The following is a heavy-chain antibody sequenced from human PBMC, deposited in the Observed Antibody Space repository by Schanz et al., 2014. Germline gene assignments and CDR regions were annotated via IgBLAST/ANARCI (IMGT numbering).Heavy chain of an antibody. V-gene: IGHV3-11*05. J-gene: IGHJ4*02. Sequence: QVQLVESGGGLVKPGGSLRLSCAASGFTFRDYYMSWIRQAPGKGLEWVSDISSGSSYANYADSVKGRFTISRDNSKNTLYLHMNTLRSEDTAVYYCAKDPSHGDYDYYFDYWGQGTLVTVSS. D-gene: IGHD3-22*01. CDR3: AKDPSHGDYDYYFDY. CDR2: ISSGSSYA. CDR1: GFTFRDYY.